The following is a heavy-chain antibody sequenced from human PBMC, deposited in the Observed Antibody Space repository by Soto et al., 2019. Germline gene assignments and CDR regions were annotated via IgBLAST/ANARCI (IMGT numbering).Heavy chain of an antibody. CDR1: GGSFSTYY. CDR3: ARDQGGPFDY. CDR2: IYYSGSS. V-gene: IGHV4-59*01. Sequence: PSKTLSLTCTVSGGSFSTYYWSWIRQAPGKGLEWIGYIYYSGSSNYNPSLKSRVTMSVDTSKNQLSLKLSSVTAADTAVYYCARDQGGPFDYWGQGTLVTVSS. D-gene: IGHD2-15*01. J-gene: IGHJ4*02.